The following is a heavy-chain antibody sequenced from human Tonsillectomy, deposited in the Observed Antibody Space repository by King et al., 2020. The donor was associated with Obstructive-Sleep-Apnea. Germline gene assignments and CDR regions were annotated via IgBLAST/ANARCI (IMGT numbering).Heavy chain of an antibody. CDR2: INTDTGNP. Sequence: QLVQSGSELKMPGASVKVSCKASGYTFTSYAMNWVRQAPGQGLEWMGWINTDTGNPTYAQDFTGRFVFSLDSSVRTAYLQISSLPAEDTAVYYCARPRCCSSAGCYWGPSDIWGQGTMVTVSS. V-gene: IGHV7-4-1*02. CDR1: GYTFTSYA. J-gene: IGHJ3*02. D-gene: IGHD2-2*01. CDR3: ARPRCCSSAGCYWGPSDI.